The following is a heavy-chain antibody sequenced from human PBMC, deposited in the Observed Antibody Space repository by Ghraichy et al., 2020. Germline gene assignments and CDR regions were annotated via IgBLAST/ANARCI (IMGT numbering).Heavy chain of an antibody. CDR3: ARDLPNCSGGSCYRYYYYYGMDV. V-gene: IGHV3-33*01. Sequence: GGSLRLSCAASGFTFSSYGMHWVRQAPGKGLEWVAVIWYDGSNKYYADSVKGRFTISRDNSKNTLYLQMNSLRAEDTAVYYCARDLPNCSGGSCYRYYYYYGMDVWGQGTTVTVS. J-gene: IGHJ6*02. D-gene: IGHD2-15*01. CDR1: GFTFSSYG. CDR2: IWYDGSNK.